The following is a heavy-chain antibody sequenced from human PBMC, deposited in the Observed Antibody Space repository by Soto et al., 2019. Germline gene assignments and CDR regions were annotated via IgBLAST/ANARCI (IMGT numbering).Heavy chain of an antibody. CDR3: TKTGDRSGGSDFFDS. CDR2: ISDSGRST. CDR1: GFTFSAYG. V-gene: IGHV3-23*04. J-gene: IGHJ4*02. Sequence: VQLVESGGAVVQPGRSLRLSCTASGFTFSAYGLHWVRQAPGKGLEWVSLISDSGRSTYYADSVKGRFTISRDNSKTTLSLQLNMVRAEDTAIYYCTKTGDRSGGSDFFDSWGQGTLVTVSS. D-gene: IGHD6-19*01.